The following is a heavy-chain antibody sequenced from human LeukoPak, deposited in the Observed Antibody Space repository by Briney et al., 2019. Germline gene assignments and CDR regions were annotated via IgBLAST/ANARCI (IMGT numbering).Heavy chain of an antibody. D-gene: IGHD3-10*01. V-gene: IGHV4-34*01. J-gene: IGHJ4*02. CDR1: GGSFSGYY. CDR3: ARGESPFYGSGSYNLFFDY. Sequence: PSETLSLTCAVYGGSFSGYYWSWIRQPPGKGLEWIGEINHSGSTNYNPSLKSRVTISVDTSKNQFSLKLSSVTAADTAVYYCARGESPFYGSGSYNLFFDYWGQGTLVTVSS. CDR2: INHSGST.